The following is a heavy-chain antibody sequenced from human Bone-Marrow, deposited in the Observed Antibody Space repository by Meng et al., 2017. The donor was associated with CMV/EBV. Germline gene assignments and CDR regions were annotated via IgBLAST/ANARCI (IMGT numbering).Heavy chain of an antibody. CDR2: IWYDGSNK. CDR1: GFTFSSYA. J-gene: IGHJ4*02. Sequence: GESLKISFAASGFTFSSYAMHWVRQAPGKGLEWVAVIWYDGSNKYYADSVKGRFTISRDNSKNTLYLQMNSLRAEDTAVYYCAKASWSTYEGYYFDYWGQGTLVTVSS. V-gene: IGHV3-33*06. CDR3: AKASWSTYEGYYFDY. D-gene: IGHD3-22*01.